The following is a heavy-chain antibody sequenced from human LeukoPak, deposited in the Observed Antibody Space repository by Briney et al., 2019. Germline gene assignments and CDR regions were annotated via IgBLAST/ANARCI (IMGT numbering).Heavy chain of an antibody. J-gene: IGHJ4*02. CDR2: IYTSGST. Sequence: PSQTLTLTCTVSGGSISSGSYYWSWIRQPAGKGLEWIGRIYTSGSTNYNPSLKSRVTISVDTSKNQFSLKLSSVTAADTAVYYCAREKGTGSSSCWGQGTLVTVSS. V-gene: IGHV4-61*02. CDR1: GGSISSGSYY. D-gene: IGHD6-6*01. CDR3: AREKGTGSSSC.